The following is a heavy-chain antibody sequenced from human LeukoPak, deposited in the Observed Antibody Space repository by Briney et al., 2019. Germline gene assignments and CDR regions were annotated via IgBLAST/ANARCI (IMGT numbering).Heavy chain of an antibody. J-gene: IGHJ6*02. CDR2: ISWNSNTI. CDR1: GFTFDEYA. CDR3: AKDKEAIVVVPAASYYYYGMDV. V-gene: IGHV3-9*01. Sequence: GGSLRLSCAVSGFTFDEYAMHWVRHAPGKGLEWVSGISWNSNTIGYADSVKGRFTISRDNAKNSLYLQMNSLRAEDTALYFCAKDKEAIVVVPAASYYYYGMDVWGQGTTATVSS. D-gene: IGHD2-2*01.